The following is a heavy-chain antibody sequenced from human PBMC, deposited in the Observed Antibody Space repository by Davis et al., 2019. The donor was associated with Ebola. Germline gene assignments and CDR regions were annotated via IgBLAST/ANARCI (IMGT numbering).Heavy chain of an antibody. CDR2: THPEVVTI. CDR3: ARAHYYNGQDL. J-gene: IGHJ6*02. Sequence: PGGSLRPSCPASGFPFRDYSMHWIPEPPEGLLWVAHTHPEVVTIRYADSVRGRFTTPRDNVNSILYLQMNSLRPEDSAIYYCARAHYYNGQDLWGQGTRVTVSS. V-gene: IGHV3-74*01. D-gene: IGHD3-10*01. CDR1: GFPFRDYS.